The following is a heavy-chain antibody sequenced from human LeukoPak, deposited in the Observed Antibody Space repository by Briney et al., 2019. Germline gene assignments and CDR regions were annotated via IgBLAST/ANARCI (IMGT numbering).Heavy chain of an antibody. D-gene: IGHD2-21*01. Sequence: GASVKVSCKASGYTFTSYGISWVRQAPGHGLEWMGWISAYNGNTNYAQKIQGRVTMTTDTSTSTAHMELRSLRSDDTAVYYCARDIVVVIAKGYYMDVWGKGTTVTVSS. CDR2: ISAYNGNT. J-gene: IGHJ6*03. CDR3: ARDIVVVIAKGYYMDV. CDR1: GYTFTSYG. V-gene: IGHV1-18*01.